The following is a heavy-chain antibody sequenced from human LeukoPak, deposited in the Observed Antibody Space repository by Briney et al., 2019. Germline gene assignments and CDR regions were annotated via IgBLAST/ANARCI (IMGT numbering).Heavy chain of an antibody. D-gene: IGHD3-10*01. Sequence: GGSLRLSCEASGFTFRSYWMTWVRQAPGKGLEWVANIKQEGSERSYVDSVKGRFTISRDNAKNSLYLQMNSLRAEDTALYYCAKDIGSPGPSRGVHYGMDVWGQGTTVTVSS. CDR3: AKDIGSPGPSRGVHYGMDV. V-gene: IGHV3-7*03. CDR2: IKQEGSER. CDR1: GFTFRSYW. J-gene: IGHJ6*02.